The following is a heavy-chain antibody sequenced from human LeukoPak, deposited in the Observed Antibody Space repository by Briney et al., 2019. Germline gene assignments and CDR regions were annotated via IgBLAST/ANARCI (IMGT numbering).Heavy chain of an antibody. CDR3: ARGNSGSYLGSQDY. J-gene: IGHJ4*02. V-gene: IGHV3-33*01. D-gene: IGHD1-26*01. CDR1: GFTFSSYG. Sequence: PGGSLRLSCAASGFTFSSYGMHWVRQAPGKGLEWVAVIWYDGSNKYYADSVKGRFTISRDSSKNTLYLQMNSLRAKDTAVYYCARGNSGSYLGSQDYWGQGTLVTVSS. CDR2: IWYDGSNK.